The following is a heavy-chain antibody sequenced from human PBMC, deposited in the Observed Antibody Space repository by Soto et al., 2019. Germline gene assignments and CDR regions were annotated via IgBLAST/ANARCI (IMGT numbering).Heavy chain of an antibody. CDR3: ARVDLLMVPSGLDV. D-gene: IGHD2-8*01. CDR1: GYSFTTSG. CDR2: ISAFNGNT. V-gene: IGHV1-18*01. J-gene: IGHJ3*01. Sequence: QVQLVQSGAEMKTPGASVKVSCRAFGYSFTTSGLNWVRQAPGQGLEWLGWISAFNGNTNYLEKFQDRVTMTTDTSTNTAYMELRNLRSDDTAVYYCARVDLLMVPSGLDVWGQGTPVTVSS.